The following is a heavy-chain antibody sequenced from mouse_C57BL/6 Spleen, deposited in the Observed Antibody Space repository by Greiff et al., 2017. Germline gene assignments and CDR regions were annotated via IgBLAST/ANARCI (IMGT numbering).Heavy chain of an antibody. J-gene: IGHJ2*01. CDR2: IDPETGGT. D-gene: IGHD2-4*01. CDR3: TRWDYDGDN. V-gene: IGHV1-15*01. Sequence: QVQLQQSGAELVRPGASVTLSCKASGYTFTDYEMHWVKQTPVHGLEWIGAIDPETGGTAYNQKCKGKATLTADKSSSTANMELRSLTSEDSAVYYCTRWDYDGDNGGQGATRTVST. CDR1: GYTFTDYE.